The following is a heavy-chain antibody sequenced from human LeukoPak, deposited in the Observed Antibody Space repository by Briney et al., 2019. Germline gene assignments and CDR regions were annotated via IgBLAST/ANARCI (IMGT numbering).Heavy chain of an antibody. J-gene: IGHJ5*02. CDR1: GFTLSAYW. Sequence: GGSLRLSCTASGFTLSAYWMSWVRQAPGKRLVWVARSKYDGTTTTYADSVKGRFTISRDNPKNTLYLQMNSLRADDTAVYYCAKSDYFDPWGQGTVVAVSS. V-gene: IGHV3-74*03. D-gene: IGHD4/OR15-4a*01. CDR3: AKSDYFDP. CDR2: SKYDGTTT.